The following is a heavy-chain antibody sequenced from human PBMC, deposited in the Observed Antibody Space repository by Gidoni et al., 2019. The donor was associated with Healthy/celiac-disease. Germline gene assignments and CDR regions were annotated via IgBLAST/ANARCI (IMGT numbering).Heavy chain of an antibody. D-gene: IGHD3-10*01. CDR1: GYSFTSYW. CDR3: ARLGITMVRGVIKRHNWFDP. V-gene: IGHV5-10-1*03. J-gene: IGHJ5*02. CDR2: IDPSDSYT. Sequence: EVQLVQSGAEVKKPGESLRISCTGSGYSFTSYWLSWVRQMPGKGLEWMGRIDPSDSYTNYSPSFQGHVTISADKSISTAYLQWSSLKASDTAMYYCARLGITMVRGVIKRHNWFDPWGQGTLVTVSS.